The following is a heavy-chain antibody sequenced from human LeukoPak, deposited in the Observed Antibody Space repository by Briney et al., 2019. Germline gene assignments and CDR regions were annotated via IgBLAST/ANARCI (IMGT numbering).Heavy chain of an antibody. D-gene: IGHD3-10*01. CDR3: TRDLVLGSGSYGH. J-gene: IGHJ1*01. Sequence: PGGSLRLSCAASGFSLSENWMHWVRHAPGQGLVWVSRIDEFGRATFYADSVKGRFTISRDDATNTVYLQINSLRADDTAIYFCTRDLVLGSGSYGHWGQGTLVTVSA. V-gene: IGHV3-74*01. CDR1: GFSLSENW. CDR2: IDEFGRAT.